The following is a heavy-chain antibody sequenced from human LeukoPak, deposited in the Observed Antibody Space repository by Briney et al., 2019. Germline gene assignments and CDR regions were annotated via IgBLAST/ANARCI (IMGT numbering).Heavy chain of an antibody. Sequence: GGSLRLSCAASGFTFSSYAMSWVRQAPGKGLEWVSVISGGCDSTHYADSVKGRFTISRDNSKNTLYLQMNSLRDEDTAVYYCAKSLGPYCGSDCYSRLSDYWGQGTLVTVSS. J-gene: IGHJ4*02. D-gene: IGHD2-21*02. CDR2: ISGGCDST. CDR3: AKSLGPYCGSDCYSRLSDY. CDR1: GFTFSSYA. V-gene: IGHV3-23*01.